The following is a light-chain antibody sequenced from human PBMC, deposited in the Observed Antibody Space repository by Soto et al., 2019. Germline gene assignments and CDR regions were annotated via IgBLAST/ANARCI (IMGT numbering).Light chain of an antibody. CDR3: QQRAKRPTT. Sequence: VLTQSPDTLSLSPGETATLSCRASKSVDSYVAWYQQKLGQAPRLLIYDASTRATGVAARFSGSGCATEFNLTLTTLEHADFAVYNCQQRAKRPTTFGPGTQVE. CDR1: KSVDSY. V-gene: IGKV3-11*01. CDR2: DAS. J-gene: IGKJ2*01.